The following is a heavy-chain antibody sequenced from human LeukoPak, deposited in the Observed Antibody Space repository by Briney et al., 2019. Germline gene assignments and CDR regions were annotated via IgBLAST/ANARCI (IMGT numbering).Heavy chain of an antibody. Sequence: GASVKVSCKASGYTFTSYDINWVRQATGQEPEWMGWMNPNSGNTGYAQKFQGRVTMTRNTSISTAYMELISLRSEDTAVYYCARVLIAAAGADFDYWGQGTLVTVSS. V-gene: IGHV1-8*01. CDR3: ARVLIAAAGADFDY. CDR2: MNPNSGNT. J-gene: IGHJ4*02. CDR1: GYTFTSYD. D-gene: IGHD6-13*01.